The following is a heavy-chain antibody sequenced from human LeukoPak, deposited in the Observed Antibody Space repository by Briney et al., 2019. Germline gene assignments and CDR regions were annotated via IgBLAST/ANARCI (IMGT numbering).Heavy chain of an antibody. V-gene: IGHV3-64*01. D-gene: IGHD6-13*01. CDR1: GFTFSSYA. J-gene: IGHJ3*02. CDR2: ISSNGGST. Sequence: GGSLRLSCAASGFTFSSYAMHWVRQAPGKGLEYVSAISSNGGSTYYANSVKGRFTISRDNSKNTLYLQMNSLRAEDTAVYYCARDAHSSSWAPGAFDIWGQGTMVTVSS. CDR3: ARDAHSSSWAPGAFDI.